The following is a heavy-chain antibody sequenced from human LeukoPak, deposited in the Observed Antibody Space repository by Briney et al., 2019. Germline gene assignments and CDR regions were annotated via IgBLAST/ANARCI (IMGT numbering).Heavy chain of an antibody. J-gene: IGHJ2*01. CDR2: IYHSGST. CDR1: GGSISSGGYS. D-gene: IGHD4-17*01. Sequence: PQTLSLTCAVPGGSISSGGYSWSRIRQPPGKGLEWIVYIYHSGSTYYNPSLKSRFTISVDRSKNQFSLKLRSVTAADTAVYYCARARVTTSSRYFDLWGRGTLVTVSS. V-gene: IGHV4-30-2*01. CDR3: ARARVTTSSRYFDL.